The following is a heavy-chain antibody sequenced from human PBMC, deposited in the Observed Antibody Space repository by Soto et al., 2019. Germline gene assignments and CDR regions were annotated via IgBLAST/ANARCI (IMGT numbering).Heavy chain of an antibody. J-gene: IGHJ6*02. Sequence: QVQLVQSGAEVVKPGASVKVSCKASGYTFTSYHINWVRQATGHGLEWMGWMNPDTGAAGYTQSFQGRVTLTRNTSISTAYLELRSPTSDDTAVYYCARSGTVLRGIISLGGQGTTVTVSS. CDR2: MNPDTGAA. D-gene: IGHD3-10*01. CDR1: GYTFTSYH. CDR3: ARSGTVLRGIISL. V-gene: IGHV1-8*01.